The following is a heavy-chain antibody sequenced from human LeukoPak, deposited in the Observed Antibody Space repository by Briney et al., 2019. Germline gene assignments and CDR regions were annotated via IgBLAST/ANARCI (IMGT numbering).Heavy chain of an antibody. CDR1: GGSISSYY. Sequence: PSETLSLTCTVSGGSISSYYWSWIRQPPGKGLEWIGYIYYSGSTNYSPSLKSRVTISVDTSKNQFSLKLSSVTAADTAVYYCASGGLRMSAYYYYGMDVWGQGTTVTVSS. V-gene: IGHV4-59*08. CDR3: ASGGLRMSAYYYYGMDV. J-gene: IGHJ6*02. CDR2: IYYSGST. D-gene: IGHD4-17*01.